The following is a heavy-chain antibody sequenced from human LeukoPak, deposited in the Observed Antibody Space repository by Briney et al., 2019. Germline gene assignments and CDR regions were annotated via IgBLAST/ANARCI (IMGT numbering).Heavy chain of an antibody. D-gene: IGHD3-10*01. CDR2: INHSGST. V-gene: IGHV4-34*01. Sequence: SETLSLTCAVYGGSFSGYYWSWIRQPPGKGLEWIGEINHSGSTNYSPSLKSRVTISVDTSKNQFSLKLSSVTAADTAVYYCARKPLRRYYGSAWFDPWGQGTLVTVSS. CDR1: GGSFSGYY. CDR3: ARKPLRRYYGSAWFDP. J-gene: IGHJ5*02.